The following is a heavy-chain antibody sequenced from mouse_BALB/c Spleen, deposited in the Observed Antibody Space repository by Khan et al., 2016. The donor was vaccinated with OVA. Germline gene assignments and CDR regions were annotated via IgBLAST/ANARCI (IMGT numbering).Heavy chain of an antibody. J-gene: IGHJ3*01. CDR2: INPYNGGS. V-gene: IGHV1-18*01. CDR1: NYSFTDYT. D-gene: IGHD1-2*01. Sequence: VQLKQSGPELVKPGDSMKISCKASNYSFTDYTMNWVKQSRGKNLEWIGLINPYNGGSNYNQKFKGKATLTVDKSSSTAYMELLSLTSEDSAVYYCTRSGYGGFAYWGQGTLVTVSA. CDR3: TRSGYGGFAY.